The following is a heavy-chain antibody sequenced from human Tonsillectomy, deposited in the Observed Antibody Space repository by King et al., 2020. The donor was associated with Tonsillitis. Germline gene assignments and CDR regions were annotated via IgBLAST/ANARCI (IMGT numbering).Heavy chain of an antibody. Sequence: QLQESGPRLARPSETLSLTCTVSGGFISSSDYYWGWIRQPPGKGLEWIGSIDYSENTFYNPSLKSRLTMSVDTSKNQFSLKLRSVTAADTAVYYCARYYPVTTENFDSWGQGTLVTVSP. D-gene: IGHD4-17*01. CDR3: ARYYPVTTENFDS. V-gene: IGHV4-39*07. J-gene: IGHJ4*02. CDR1: GGFISSSDYY. CDR2: IDYSENT.